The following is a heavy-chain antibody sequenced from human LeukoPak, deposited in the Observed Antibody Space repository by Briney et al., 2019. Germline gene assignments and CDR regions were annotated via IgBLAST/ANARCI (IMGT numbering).Heavy chain of an antibody. D-gene: IGHD3-10*01. Sequence: SETLSLTCAVYGGSFSGYYWSWIRQPPGKGLEWIGEINHSGSTNYNPSLKSRVTISVDTSKNQFSLKLSSVTAADTAVYYCVRGRSLWSLRGLDYWGQGTLVTVSS. J-gene: IGHJ4*02. CDR1: GGSFSGYY. CDR3: VRGRSLWSLRGLDY. V-gene: IGHV4-34*01. CDR2: INHSGST.